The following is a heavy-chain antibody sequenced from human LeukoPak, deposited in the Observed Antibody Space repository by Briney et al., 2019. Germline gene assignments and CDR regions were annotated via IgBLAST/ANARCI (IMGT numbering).Heavy chain of an antibody. Sequence: GGSLRLSCAASGFTFSDYEMNWARQAPGKGLEWVANIKEDGSEKYYGDSVKGRFTISRDNAKNSLYLQMNSLRAEDTAVYYCARDSSGYQWGQGTLVTVSS. CDR2: IKEDGSEK. CDR1: GFTFSDYE. CDR3: ARDSSGYQ. J-gene: IGHJ4*02. V-gene: IGHV3-7*01. D-gene: IGHD3-22*01.